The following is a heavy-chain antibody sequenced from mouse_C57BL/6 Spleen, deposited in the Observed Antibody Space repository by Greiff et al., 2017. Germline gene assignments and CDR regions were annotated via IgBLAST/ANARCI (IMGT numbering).Heavy chain of an antibody. V-gene: IGHV5-17*01. Sequence: EVMLVESGGGLVKPGGSLKLSCAASGFTFSDYGMHWVRQAPEKGLEWVAYISSGSSTIYYADTVKGRFTISRDNAKNTLFLQMTSLRSEDTAMYYCARREDDYDDAMDYWGQGASVTVSS. CDR2: ISSGSSTI. CDR1: GFTFSDYG. D-gene: IGHD2-4*01. J-gene: IGHJ4*01. CDR3: ARREDDYDDAMDY.